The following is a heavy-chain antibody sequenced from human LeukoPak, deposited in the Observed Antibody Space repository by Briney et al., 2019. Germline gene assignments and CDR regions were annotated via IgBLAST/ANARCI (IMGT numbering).Heavy chain of an antibody. CDR3: ARNVEGNWFDP. CDR2: IYYSGST. V-gene: IGHV4-61*10. J-gene: IGHJ5*02. Sequence: PSETLSLTCTVSGGSISSGSYYWSWIRQPAGKGLEWIGYIYYSGSTNYNPSLKSRVTISVDTSKNQFSLKLSSVTAADTAVYYCARNVEGNWFDPWGQGTLVTVSS. CDR1: GGSISSGSYY.